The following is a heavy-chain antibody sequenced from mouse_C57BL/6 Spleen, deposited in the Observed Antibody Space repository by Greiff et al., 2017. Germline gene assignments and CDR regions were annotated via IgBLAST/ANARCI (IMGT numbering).Heavy chain of an antibody. J-gene: IGHJ4*01. V-gene: IGHV1-69*01. D-gene: IGHD2-3*01. CDR1: GYTFTSYW. Sequence: QVHVKQPGAELVMPGASVKLSCKASGYTFTSYWMHWVKQRPGQGLEWIGEIDPSDSYTNYNQKFKGKSTLTVDKSSSTAYMQLSILTSEDSAVYYCARKMGNDGYYGAMDYWGQGTSVTVSS. CDR2: IDPSDSYT. CDR3: ARKMGNDGYYGAMDY.